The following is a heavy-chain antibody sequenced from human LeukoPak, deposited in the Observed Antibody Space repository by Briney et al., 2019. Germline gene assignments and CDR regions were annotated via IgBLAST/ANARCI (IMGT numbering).Heavy chain of an antibody. J-gene: IGHJ4*02. CDR2: IIPIFGTA. CDR1: GGTFSSYA. V-gene: IGHV1-69*13. Sequence: SVKVSCKASGGTFSSYAISWVRQAPGQGLEWMGGIIPIFGTANYAQKFQGRITITADESTSTAYMELSSLRSEDTAVHYCARDDCSGGSCYFDYWGQGTLVTVSS. CDR3: ARDDCSGGSCYFDY. D-gene: IGHD2-15*01.